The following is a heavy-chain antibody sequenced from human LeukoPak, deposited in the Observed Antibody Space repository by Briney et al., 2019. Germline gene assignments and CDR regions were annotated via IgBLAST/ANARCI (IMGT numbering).Heavy chain of an antibody. D-gene: IGHD6-25*01. CDR3: ARVRPDDAFDI. Sequence: PSQTLSLTCTVSGGSISSGGYYWSWIRQHPGKGLEWIGYIYYSGSTYYNPSLKSRVIISVDTSKNQFSLKLSSVTAADTAVYYCARVRPDDAFDIWGQGTMVTVSS. CDR2: IYYSGST. V-gene: IGHV4-31*03. J-gene: IGHJ3*02. CDR1: GGSISSGGYY.